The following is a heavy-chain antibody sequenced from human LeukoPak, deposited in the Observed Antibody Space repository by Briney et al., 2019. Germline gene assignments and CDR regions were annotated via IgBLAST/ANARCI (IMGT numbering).Heavy chain of an antibody. CDR3: EKDMGYADYRGLDY. V-gene: IGHV3-30*02. J-gene: IGHJ4*02. CDR1: GFTFSSYG. D-gene: IGHD4-17*01. CDR2: IRYDGSNK. Sequence: GGSLRLSCAASGFTFSSYGMHWVRQAPGKGLEWVAFIRYDGSNKYYAASVKGRFTISRDNSKNTLYLQMNSLRAEDTAVYYCEKDMGYADYRGLDYWGQGTLVTVSS.